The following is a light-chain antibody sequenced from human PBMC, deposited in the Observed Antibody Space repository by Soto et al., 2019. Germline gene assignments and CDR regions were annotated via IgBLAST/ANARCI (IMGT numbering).Light chain of an antibody. CDR1: QSVSSNY. J-gene: IGKJ2*01. CDR3: QQYGSSSYT. CDR2: GAS. V-gene: IGKV3-20*01. Sequence: ETVLTQSPGTLSLSPGERATLSCRASQSVSSNYLAWYQQKPGQAPRLLIYGASTRATGIPDRFSGSWSGTDFTLTISRLEPEDFAVYFCQQYGSSSYTFGQGTKLEIK.